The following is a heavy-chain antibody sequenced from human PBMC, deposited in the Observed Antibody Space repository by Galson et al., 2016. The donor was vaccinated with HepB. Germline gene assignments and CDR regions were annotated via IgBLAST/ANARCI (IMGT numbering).Heavy chain of an antibody. V-gene: IGHV3-23*01. CDR3: AKDISTSSLVVVVTAADD. CDR1: GFTFSTYA. CDR2: ISGSGGST. D-gene: IGHD2-15*01. J-gene: IGHJ4*02. Sequence: LRLSCAASGFTFSTYAMSWVRQAPGKGLEWLSGISGSGGSTYHADSVKGRFTISRDNSKNTLYLQMNSLRAEDTAIYYCAKDISTSSLVVVVTAADDWGQGTLVTVSS.